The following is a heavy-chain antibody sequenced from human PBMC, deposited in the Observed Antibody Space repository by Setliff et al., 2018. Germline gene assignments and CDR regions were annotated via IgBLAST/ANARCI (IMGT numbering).Heavy chain of an antibody. D-gene: IGHD4-17*01. CDR2: INPKTGDT. Sequence: GASVKVSCKASGYPFIDYFMHWVRQAPGQGLEWMGWINPKTGDTLYAPKFQGRVTMTRDRSSNTAYMDLSRLTSDDTAVYYCARVAYGLEYFQYWGQGTLVTVSS. CDR3: ARVAYGLEYFQY. J-gene: IGHJ1*01. CDR1: GYPFIDYF. V-gene: IGHV1-2*02.